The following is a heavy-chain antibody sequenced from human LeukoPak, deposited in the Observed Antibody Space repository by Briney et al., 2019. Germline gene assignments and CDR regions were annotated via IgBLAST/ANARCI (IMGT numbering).Heavy chain of an antibody. CDR2: IYYSGST. D-gene: IGHD3-22*01. V-gene: IGHV4-59*01. J-gene: IGHJ4*02. Sequence: SETLSLTCTVSGGSISSYYWSWIRQPPGKGLEWIGYIYYSGSTNYNPSLKSRVTISVDTSKNQFSLKLSSVTAADTAVYYCARGYYYDSSGYFLDYWGQGTLVIVSS. CDR3: ARGYYYDSSGYFLDY. CDR1: GGSISSYY.